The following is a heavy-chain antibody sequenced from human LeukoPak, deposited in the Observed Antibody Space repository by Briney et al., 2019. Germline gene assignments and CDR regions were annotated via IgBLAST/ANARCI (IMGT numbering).Heavy chain of an antibody. D-gene: IGHD2-8*01. V-gene: IGHV3-30*02. CDR2: IRYDGSNK. Sequence: GSLRLSCAASGFTFSSYGMHWVRQAPGKGLEWVAFIRYDGSNKYYADSVKGRFTISRDNSKNTLYLQMNSLRAEDTALYYCAKDRCSNGIGCFYYYMDVWGKGTTVTISS. CDR1: GFTFSSYG. CDR3: AKDRCSNGIGCFYYYMDV. J-gene: IGHJ6*03.